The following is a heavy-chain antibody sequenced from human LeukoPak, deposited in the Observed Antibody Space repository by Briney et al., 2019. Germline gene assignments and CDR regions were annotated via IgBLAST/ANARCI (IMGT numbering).Heavy chain of an antibody. Sequence: PSETLSLTCTLSGGSISSGSYYWGWVRQPPGKGLEWIGSIYYSGSTSYNPSLKSRVTISVDTSKNQFSLKLSSVTAADTAVYYCARQYSSSWTSYYGMDVWGQGTTVTVSS. J-gene: IGHJ6*02. V-gene: IGHV4-39*01. CDR2: IYYSGST. CDR3: ARQYSSSWTSYYGMDV. CDR1: GGSISSGSYY. D-gene: IGHD6-13*01.